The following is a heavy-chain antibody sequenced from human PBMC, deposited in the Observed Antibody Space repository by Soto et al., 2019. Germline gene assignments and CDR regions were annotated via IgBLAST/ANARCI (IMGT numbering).Heavy chain of an antibody. D-gene: IGHD6-19*01. CDR3: TRHREPAWYSSGWAYHED. V-gene: IGHV3-73*01. CDR1: GFTFSGSA. J-gene: IGHJ4*02. Sequence: EVQLVESGGGLVQPGGSLKLSCAASGFTFSGSAMHWVRQASGKGLEWVGRIRSKANSCATAYAASVKGRFTISRDDSKNTAYLQMNSLKTEDTAVYYCTRHREPAWYSSGWAYHEDWGQGTLVTVSS. CDR2: IRSKANSCAT.